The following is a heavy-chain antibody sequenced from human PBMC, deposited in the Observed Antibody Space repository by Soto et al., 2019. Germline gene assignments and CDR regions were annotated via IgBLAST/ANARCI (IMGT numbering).Heavy chain of an antibody. J-gene: IGHJ4*02. Sequence: ASVKVSCKASGYTFTSYYMHWVRQAPGQGLEWMGIINPSGGSTSYAQKFQGRVTMTRDTSTSTVYMELSSLRSEDTAVYYCARGPHIAVDHYKKYYFDYWGQGTLVTVSS. CDR3: ARGPHIAVDHYKKYYFDY. CDR2: INPSGGST. CDR1: GYTFTSYY. D-gene: IGHD2-15*01. V-gene: IGHV1-46*01.